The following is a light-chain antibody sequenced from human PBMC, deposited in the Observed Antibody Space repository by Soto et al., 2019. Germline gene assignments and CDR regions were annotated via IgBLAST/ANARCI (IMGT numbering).Light chain of an antibody. V-gene: IGKV1-39*01. CDR3: QQSYSLPYT. CDR2: AAS. Sequence: DIQMTQSPSSLSASVEDRVTITCRASENINTDLNWFQQKPGTAPKLLIFAASGLQSWFPSRFSGSGSGTEFTLTISSLQPYDIATYFCQQSYSLPYTCGQGTKLEIK. J-gene: IGKJ2*01. CDR1: ENINTD.